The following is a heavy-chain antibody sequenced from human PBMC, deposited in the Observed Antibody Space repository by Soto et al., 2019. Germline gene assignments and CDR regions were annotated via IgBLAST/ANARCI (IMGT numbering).Heavy chain of an antibody. CDR2: INPSGGST. J-gene: IGHJ6*02. CDR3: ARGDEAAQSITIFGVVIPQDGMDV. Sequence: GASVKVSCKASGYTFTSYYMHWVRQAPGQGLEWMGIINPSGGSTSYAQKFQGRVTMTRDTSTSTVYMELSSLRSEDTAVYYCARGDEAAQSITIFGVVIPQDGMDVWGQGTTVTVSS. D-gene: IGHD3-3*01. CDR1: GYTFTSYY. V-gene: IGHV1-46*01.